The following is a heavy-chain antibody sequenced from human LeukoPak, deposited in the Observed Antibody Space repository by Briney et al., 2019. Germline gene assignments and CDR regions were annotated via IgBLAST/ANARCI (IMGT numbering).Heavy chain of an antibody. CDR1: GFTFSSYG. V-gene: IGHV3-30*18. Sequence: GGSLRLSCAASGFTFSSYGMHWVRQAPGKGLEWVAVISYDGSNKYYADSVKGRFTISRDNSKNTLYLQMNSLRAEDTAVYYCAKDLRSFPDIVVVPADATDSEDVWGQGTTVTVSS. J-gene: IGHJ6*02. CDR2: ISYDGSNK. D-gene: IGHD2-2*01. CDR3: AKDLRSFPDIVVVPADATDSEDV.